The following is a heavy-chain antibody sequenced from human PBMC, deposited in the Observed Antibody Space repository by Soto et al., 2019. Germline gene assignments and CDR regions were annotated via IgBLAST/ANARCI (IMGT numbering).Heavy chain of an antibody. Sequence: GESLKISCKGSGYSFTSYWISWVRQMPGKGLEWMGRIDPSDSYTNYSPSFQGHVTISADKSISTAYLQWSSLKASDTAMYYCASPISSIAVRGYYYGMDVWGQGTTVTVSS. J-gene: IGHJ6*02. CDR2: IDPSDSYT. CDR1: GYSFTSYW. CDR3: ASPISSIAVRGYYYGMDV. D-gene: IGHD6-6*01. V-gene: IGHV5-10-1*01.